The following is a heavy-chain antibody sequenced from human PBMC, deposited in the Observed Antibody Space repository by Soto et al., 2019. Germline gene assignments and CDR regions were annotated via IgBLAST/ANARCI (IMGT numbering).Heavy chain of an antibody. V-gene: IGHV4-34*01. Sequence: QVQLQQWGAGLLKPSETLSLTCAVYGGSFSGYYWSWIRQPPGKGLEWIGEINHSGSTNYNPSLRRRVTIAVDKSKYQFSWELSALTAADTAVYYGARRKITFGGVIVRGGYYFDYWGQGTLVTVSS. CDR3: ARRKITFGGVIVRGGYYFDY. J-gene: IGHJ4*02. D-gene: IGHD3-16*02. CDR2: INHSGST. CDR1: GGSFSGYY.